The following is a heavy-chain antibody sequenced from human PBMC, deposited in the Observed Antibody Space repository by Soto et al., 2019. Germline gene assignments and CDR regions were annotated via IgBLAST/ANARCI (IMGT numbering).Heavy chain of an antibody. Sequence: QVQLQESGPGLVKPSQTLSLTCTVSGGPSSSGDDYWIWIRQPPGKGLECIGYIYYSGRTYYTPSLKRRVTIAVDTSQNQFSLKLSSVAAEDMAVHYCARISPLHNWFDPWGQGTLVTVA. V-gene: IGHV4-30-4*01. CDR1: GGPSSSGDDY. CDR2: IYYSGRT. CDR3: ARISPLHNWFDP. J-gene: IGHJ5*02.